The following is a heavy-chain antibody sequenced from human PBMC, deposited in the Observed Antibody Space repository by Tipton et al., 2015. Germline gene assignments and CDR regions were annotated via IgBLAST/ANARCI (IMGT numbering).Heavy chain of an antibody. J-gene: IGHJ3*02. CDR1: GGSVTSVSYC. V-gene: IGHV4-61*01. Sequence: TLSLTCTVSGGSVTSVSYCWSWIRQPPGKGLEWIGNIYDSGSTNYNPSLKSRVTISVDTSENQFSLELSSVTAADTAVYYCAKVTEGHLTSYFHDTSGAGAFDIWGQGTVVTVSS. CDR3: AKVTEGHLTSYFHDTSGAGAFDI. D-gene: IGHD3-22*01. CDR2: IYDSGST.